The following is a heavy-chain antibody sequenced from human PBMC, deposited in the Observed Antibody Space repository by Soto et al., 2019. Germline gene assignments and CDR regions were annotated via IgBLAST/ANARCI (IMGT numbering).Heavy chain of an antibody. J-gene: IGHJ4*02. CDR2: ISYDGSNK. CDR3: ARDRHSGSYPDY. Sequence: QVQLVESGGGVVQPGRSLRLSCAASGFTFSSYAMHWVRQAPGKGVEWVAVISYDGSNKYYADSVKGRFTISRDNSKNTLYLQMNSLRAEDTAVYYCARDRHSGSYPDYWGQGTLVTVSS. D-gene: IGHD1-26*01. V-gene: IGHV3-30-3*01. CDR1: GFTFSSYA.